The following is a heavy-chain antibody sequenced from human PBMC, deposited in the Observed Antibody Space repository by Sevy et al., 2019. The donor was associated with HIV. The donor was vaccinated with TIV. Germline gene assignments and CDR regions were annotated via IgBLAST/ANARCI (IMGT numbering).Heavy chain of an antibody. CDR1: GFTFSSYD. D-gene: IGHD3-3*01. CDR2: IGSSSSTI. V-gene: IGHV3-48*02. CDR3: ARAWSGPYGMDV. J-gene: IGHJ6*02. Sequence: GGSLRLSCAAPGFTFSSYDMNWVRQAPGKGLEWVSYIGSSSSTIYYAPSVKGRFTISRDNAKSSLYLQMNSLRDEDTAVYYCARAWSGPYGMDVWGQGTTVTVSS.